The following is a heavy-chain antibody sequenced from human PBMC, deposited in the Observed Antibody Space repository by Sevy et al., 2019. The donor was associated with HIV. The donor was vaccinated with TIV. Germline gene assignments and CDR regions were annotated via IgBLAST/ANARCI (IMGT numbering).Heavy chain of an antibody. CDR1: GGSISSYY. J-gene: IGHJ6*02. Sequence: SETLSLTCTVSGGSISSYYWKWIRQPPGKGLEWIGYMDYSGSSSYNPSLKGRVSISLDTSKNQFSLKLTSVTAVDTAVYYCARAGGSTDWGIDVWGQGTTVTVSS. CDR2: MDYSGSS. V-gene: IGHV4-59*01. CDR3: ARAGGSTDWGIDV. D-gene: IGHD2-2*01.